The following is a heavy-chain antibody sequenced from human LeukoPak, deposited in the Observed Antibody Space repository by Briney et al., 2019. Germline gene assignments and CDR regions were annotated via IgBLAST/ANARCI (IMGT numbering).Heavy chain of an antibody. CDR1: GFTFSTYN. Sequence: GGSLRLSCAASGFTFSTYNMNWVRQAPGKGLEWVSSITSSSSYIYYADSVKGRFTISRDNAKNSLYLQMNSLRAEDTAVYYCAKTVSYGDYGGFDTWGQETLVTVSS. V-gene: IGHV3-21*01. J-gene: IGHJ5*02. D-gene: IGHD4-17*01. CDR3: AKTVSYGDYGGFDT. CDR2: ITSSSSYI.